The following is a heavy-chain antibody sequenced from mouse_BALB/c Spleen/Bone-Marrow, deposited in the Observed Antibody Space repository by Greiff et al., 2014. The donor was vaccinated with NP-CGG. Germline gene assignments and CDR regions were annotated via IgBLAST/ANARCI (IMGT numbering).Heavy chain of an antibody. J-gene: IGHJ4*01. CDR2: INPFNGDT. V-gene: IGHV1-37*01. CDR1: GYSFTGYF. Sequence: EVQLQQSGPDLVKPGASVKLSCKASGYSFTGYFLNWVRQSHGKSLEWIGRINPFNGDTFYNQKFKGKATLTVDKSSTTAHMELLSLTSEDSAVYYWGRWGDGYYYAMDYWGQGTSVTVSS. D-gene: IGHD2-3*01. CDR3: GRWGDGYYYAMDY.